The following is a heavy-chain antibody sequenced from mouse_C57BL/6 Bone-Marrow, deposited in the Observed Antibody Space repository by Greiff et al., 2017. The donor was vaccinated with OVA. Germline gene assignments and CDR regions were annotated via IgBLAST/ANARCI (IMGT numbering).Heavy chain of an antibody. J-gene: IGHJ1*03. Sequence: EVKLVESGGGLVQPGGSLKLSCAASGFTFSDYYMYWVRQTPEKRLEWVAYISNGGGSTYYPDTVKGRFTISRDNAKNTLYLQMSRLKSEDTAMYYCARRTPYYYGSSYWYFDVWGTGTTVTVSS. D-gene: IGHD1-1*01. CDR2: ISNGGGST. CDR3: ARRTPYYYGSSYWYFDV. CDR1: GFTFSDYY. V-gene: IGHV5-12*01.